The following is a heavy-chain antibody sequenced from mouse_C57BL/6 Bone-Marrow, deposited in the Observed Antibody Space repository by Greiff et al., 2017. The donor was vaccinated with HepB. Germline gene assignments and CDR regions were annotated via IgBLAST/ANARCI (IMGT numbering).Heavy chain of an antibody. CDR1: GYTFTDHT. J-gene: IGHJ2*01. CDR2: IYPRDGST. CDR3: GRGGWLLYFDY. D-gene: IGHD2-3*01. V-gene: IGHV1-78*01. Sequence: VQLQQSDAGLVKPGASVKISCKVSGYTFTDHTIHWMKQRPEQGLEWIGYIYPRDGSTKYNEKFKGKATLTADKSASTAYMQLNSLTSEDSAVYFCGRGGWLLYFDYWGQGTTLTVSS.